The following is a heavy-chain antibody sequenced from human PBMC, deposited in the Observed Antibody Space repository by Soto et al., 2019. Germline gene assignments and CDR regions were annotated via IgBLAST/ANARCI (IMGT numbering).Heavy chain of an antibody. V-gene: IGHV1-18*01. Sequence: AASVKVSCKASGYTFTSYGISWVRQAPGQGLEWMGWISAYNGNTNYAQKLQGRVTMTPDTSTNTAYMELSSLRSEDTAVYYCARDQGITTFGVYSMYYYGMDVWGQGTTVTVSS. D-gene: IGHD3-3*01. CDR2: ISAYNGNT. CDR1: GYTFTSYG. CDR3: ARDQGITTFGVYSMYYYGMDV. J-gene: IGHJ6*02.